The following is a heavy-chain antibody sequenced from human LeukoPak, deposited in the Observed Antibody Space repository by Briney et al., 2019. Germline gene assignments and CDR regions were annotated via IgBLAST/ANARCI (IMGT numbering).Heavy chain of an antibody. CDR1: AFTFDDYA. J-gene: IGHJ6*02. Sequence: GGSLRLSCAASAFTFDDYAMHWVRQAPRKGLEWVSGISWNSVSIVYADSVKGRFTISRDNAKNSLYLEMNSLRAEDTALYYCAKDLHRRGLVIDYYYYYGMDVWGRENSVTVS. CDR2: ISWNSVSI. CDR3: AKDLHRRGLVIDYYYYYGMDV. V-gene: IGHV3-9*01. D-gene: IGHD6-19*01.